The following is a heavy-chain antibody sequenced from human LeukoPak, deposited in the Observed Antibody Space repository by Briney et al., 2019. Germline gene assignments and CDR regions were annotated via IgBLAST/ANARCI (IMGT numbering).Heavy chain of an antibody. CDR2: IIPIFGTA. CDR3: ARGGPHCSSTSCSWPYYYYYYYMDV. Sequence: SVKVSCKASGGTFSSYAISWVRQAPGQGLEWMGGIIPIFGTANYAQKFQGRVTITADESTSTAYMELSSLRSEDTAVYYCARGGPHCSSTSCSWPYYYYYYYMDVWGKGTTVTVSS. V-gene: IGHV1-69*13. J-gene: IGHJ6*03. CDR1: GGTFSSYA. D-gene: IGHD2-2*01.